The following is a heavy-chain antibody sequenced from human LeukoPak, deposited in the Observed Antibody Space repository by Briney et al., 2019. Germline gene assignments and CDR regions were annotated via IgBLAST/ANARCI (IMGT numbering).Heavy chain of an antibody. J-gene: IGHJ4*02. V-gene: IGHV1-2*02. Sequence: ASVKVSCKASGYKFTGYYMHWVRQAPGQGLEWMGWINPNTGGTNYAQKFQGRVTMTRDTSISTAFMELSRLSSDDTAVYYCARDTPNSNVWFGESYLWGPGTLVTVSS. CDR3: ARDTPNSNVWFGESYL. D-gene: IGHD3-10*01. CDR2: INPNTGGT. CDR1: GYKFTGYY.